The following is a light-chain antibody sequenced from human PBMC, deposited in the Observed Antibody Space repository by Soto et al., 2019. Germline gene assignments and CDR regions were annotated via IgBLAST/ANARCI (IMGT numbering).Light chain of an antibody. CDR2: EVT. CDR1: SSDVGGYNY. V-gene: IGLV2-14*01. Sequence: QSALTQPASVSGSPGQSITISCTGTSSDVGGYNYVSWYQQHPDKAPKFIIYEVTNRPSGVSNRFSGSKSGNTASLTISGLQAEDEADYYCSSFTNRHTYVFGSGTKVTVL. J-gene: IGLJ1*01. CDR3: SSFTNRHTYV.